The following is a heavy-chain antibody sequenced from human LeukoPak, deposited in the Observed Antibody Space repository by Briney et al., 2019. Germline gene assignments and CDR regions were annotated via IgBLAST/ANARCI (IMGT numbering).Heavy chain of an antibody. CDR1: GGSISSDY. J-gene: IGHJ4*02. Sequence: SETLSLTCTVSGGSISSDYWTWIRQPPTKGLEWIGYIYYNGATSYNPSLKSRVTMSVDTSKNQFSLKLSSVTAADTAVYYCARLGYSGYTRYFDYWGQGTLVTVSS. CDR3: ARLGYSGYTRYFDY. V-gene: IGHV4-59*08. D-gene: IGHD5-12*01. CDR2: IYYNGAT.